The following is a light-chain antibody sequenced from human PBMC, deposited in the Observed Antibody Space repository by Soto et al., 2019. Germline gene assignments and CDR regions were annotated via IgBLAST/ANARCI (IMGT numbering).Light chain of an antibody. CDR1: QSVSRR. CDR3: QQYGGSPIT. CDR2: GAS. V-gene: IGKV3-20*01. Sequence: NVLRLTTRTRYLSKGGRDILSCRASQSVSRRLAWYQQRPGQSPRLLISGASMRASGVPVRFIGSGSGTDFTLTITRLEPEDFAVYYCQQYGGSPITFALGTRLEIK. J-gene: IGKJ5*01.